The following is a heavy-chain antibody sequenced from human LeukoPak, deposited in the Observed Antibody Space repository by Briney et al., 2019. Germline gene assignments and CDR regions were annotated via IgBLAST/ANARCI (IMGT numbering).Heavy chain of an antibody. CDR3: AKDRGLKAGMDV. D-gene: IGHD3-10*01. CDR1: GFTFSSYG. J-gene: IGHJ6*02. Sequence: GRSLRLSCAASGFTFSSYGMHRVRQAPGKGLEWVAVISYDGSNKYYADSVKGRFTISRDNSKNTLYLQMNSLRAEDTAVYYCAKDRGLKAGMDVWGQGTTVTVSS. CDR2: ISYDGSNK. V-gene: IGHV3-30*18.